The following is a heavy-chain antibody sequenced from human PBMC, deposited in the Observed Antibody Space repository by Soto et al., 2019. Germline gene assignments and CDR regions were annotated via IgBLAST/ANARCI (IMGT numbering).Heavy chain of an antibody. CDR3: ARERGYSSASFFDY. J-gene: IGHJ4*02. Sequence: LSLTCTVSGGSISSYYWSWIRQPPGKGLEWIGNIYYSGSTNYNPSLKSRVTISLDTSKNRFSLKVTSVTAADTAVYYCARERGYSSASFFDYWGQGSLVTVSS. V-gene: IGHV4-59*01. CDR2: IYYSGST. CDR1: GGSISSYY. D-gene: IGHD6-19*01.